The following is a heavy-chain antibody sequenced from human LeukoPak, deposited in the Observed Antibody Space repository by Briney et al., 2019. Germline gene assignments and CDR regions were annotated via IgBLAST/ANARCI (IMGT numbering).Heavy chain of an antibody. J-gene: IGHJ5*02. Sequence: ASVKVSCKASGYTFTSYGISWVRQAPGQGLEWMGWISAYNGNTNYAQKLQGRVTMTTDTSTSTAYMELRSLRSDDTAVYYCARGDSGYDGLNWFDPWGQGTLVTVSS. V-gene: IGHV1-18*01. D-gene: IGHD5-12*01. CDR1: GYTFTSYG. CDR2: ISAYNGNT. CDR3: ARGDSGYDGLNWFDP.